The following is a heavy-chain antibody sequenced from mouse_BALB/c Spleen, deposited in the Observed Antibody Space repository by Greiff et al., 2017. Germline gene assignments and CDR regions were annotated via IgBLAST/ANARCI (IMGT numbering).Heavy chain of an antibody. CDR3: AGWYAMDY. J-gene: IGHJ4*01. Sequence: VQLMESGAELVKPGASVKLSCTASGFTIKDTYMHWVKQRPEQGLEWIGRIDPENGNTKYDPNVQGKVTITADTTSNTAYLQFISLTSEDTAVYYCAGWYAMDYWGQGTSVTVSS. CDR1: GFTIKDTY. CDR2: IDPENGNT. V-gene: IGHV14-3*02.